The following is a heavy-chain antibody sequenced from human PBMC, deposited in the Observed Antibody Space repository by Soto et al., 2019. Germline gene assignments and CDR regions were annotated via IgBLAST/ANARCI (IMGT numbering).Heavy chain of an antibody. CDR1: GFTFSSYS. V-gene: IGHV3-21*01. CDR2: ISSSSSYI. Sequence: GESLKISCAASGFTFSSYSMNWVRQAPGKGLEWVSSISSSSSYIYYADSVKGRFTISRDNAKNSLYLQMNSLRAEDTAVYYCARESSGPDDAFDIWGQGTMVTVSS. D-gene: IGHD6-25*01. CDR3: ARESSGPDDAFDI. J-gene: IGHJ3*02.